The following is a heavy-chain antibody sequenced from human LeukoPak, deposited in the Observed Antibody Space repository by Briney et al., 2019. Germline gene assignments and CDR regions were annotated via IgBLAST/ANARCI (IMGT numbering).Heavy chain of an antibody. CDR1: GFTVSSNY. D-gene: IGHD5-18*01. CDR3: ARDLSGIAGYTYGRGIDY. CDR2: IKKDGSEK. V-gene: IGHV3-7*01. J-gene: IGHJ4*02. Sequence: GGSLRLSCAASGFTVSSNYMSWVRQAPGKGLEWVANIKKDGSEKYYVDSVKGRFTISRDNAKTSLYLQMNSLRAEDTAVYYCARDLSGIAGYTYGRGIDYWGQGTLVTVSS.